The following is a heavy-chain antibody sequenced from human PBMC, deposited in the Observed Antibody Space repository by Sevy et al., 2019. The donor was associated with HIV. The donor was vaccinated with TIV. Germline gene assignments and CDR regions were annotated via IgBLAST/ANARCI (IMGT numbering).Heavy chain of an antibody. J-gene: IGHJ6*03. V-gene: IGHV4-59*01. D-gene: IGHD6-19*01. CDR2: IYYSGST. CDR1: GGSISSYY. CDR3: ARSRAGTAPWGYYYYYYMDV. Sequence: SETLSLTCTVSGGSISSYYWSWIRQPPGKGLEWIGYIYYSGSTNYNPSLKSRVTISVDTSKNQFSLKLSSVTAAETAVYYCARSRAGTAPWGYYYYYYMDVWGKGTTVTVSS.